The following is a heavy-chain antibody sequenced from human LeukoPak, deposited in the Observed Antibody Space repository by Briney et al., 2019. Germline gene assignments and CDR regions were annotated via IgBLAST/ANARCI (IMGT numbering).Heavy chain of an antibody. CDR2: IIPIFGTA. CDR1: GGTFSSYA. V-gene: IGHV1-69*05. Sequence: ASVKVSCKASGGTFSSYAISGVRQAPGQGLEYMGGIIPIFGTANYAQKFQGRVTITTDESTSTAYMELSSLRSEDTAVYYCARDLGSSPFDYWGQGTLVTVSS. D-gene: IGHD6-6*01. CDR3: ARDLGSSPFDY. J-gene: IGHJ4*02.